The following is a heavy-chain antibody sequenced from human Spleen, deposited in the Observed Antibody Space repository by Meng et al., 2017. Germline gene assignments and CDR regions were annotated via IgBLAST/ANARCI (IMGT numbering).Heavy chain of an antibody. D-gene: IGHD6-25*01. J-gene: IGHJ4*02. CDR1: GYNFPDYY. CDR3: ARDEDISAAGKLFGDY. V-gene: IGHV1-2*06. Sequence: QVALVHAWGEVKKPGASVKVSCKPSGYNFPDYYIHWVRRAPGQGLEWMGRINPKSGDTHYAQKFQARVTMTGDTSISTAYMELSGLRSDDTAMYYCARDEDISAAGKLFGDYWGQGTLVTVSS. CDR2: INPKSGDT.